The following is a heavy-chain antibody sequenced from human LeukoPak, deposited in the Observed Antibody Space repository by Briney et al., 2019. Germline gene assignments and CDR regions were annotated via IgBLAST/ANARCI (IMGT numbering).Heavy chain of an antibody. V-gene: IGHV4-34*01. CDR2: INHSGST. CDR3: ARGLAITYYDFWSGDDAFDI. CDR1: GGSFSGYY. D-gene: IGHD3-3*01. J-gene: IGHJ3*02. Sequence: SETLSLTCAVYGGSFSGYYWSWIRQPPGKGLEWIGEINHSGSTNYNPSLKSRVTISVDTSKNPFSLKLSSVTAADTAVYYCARGLAITYYDFWSGDDAFDIWGQGTMVTVSS.